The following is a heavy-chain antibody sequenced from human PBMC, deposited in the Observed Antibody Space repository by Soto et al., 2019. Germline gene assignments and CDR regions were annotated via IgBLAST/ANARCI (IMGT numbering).Heavy chain of an antibody. V-gene: IGHV3-7*04. D-gene: IGHD6-6*01. CDR3: ARAAFSSRSY. J-gene: IGHJ4*02. CDR1: GFTFSSYW. CDR2: IKYDGSEI. Sequence: GGSLRLSCAASGFTFSSYWMNWVRQAPGKGLEWVANIKYDGSEIYYLDSVKGRFTISRDNAKNSVFLQMVRLRAEDTARYFCARAAFSSRSYWGQGTVVTVSS.